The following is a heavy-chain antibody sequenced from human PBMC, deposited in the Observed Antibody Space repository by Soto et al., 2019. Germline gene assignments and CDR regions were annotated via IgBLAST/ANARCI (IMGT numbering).Heavy chain of an antibody. J-gene: IGHJ3*02. CDR1: GFTFSSYS. CDR3: AREGFEDGVAHAFDI. CDR2: IWYDGSNK. Sequence: QVQLVESGGGVVQPGRSLRLSCAASGFTFSSYSMHWVRQAPGKGLEWVAVIWYDGSNKYYADSVKGRFTISRDNSKNTLYLQMNSLRAEDTAVYYCAREGFEDGVAHAFDIWGQGTMVTVSS. D-gene: IGHD3-9*01. V-gene: IGHV3-33*01.